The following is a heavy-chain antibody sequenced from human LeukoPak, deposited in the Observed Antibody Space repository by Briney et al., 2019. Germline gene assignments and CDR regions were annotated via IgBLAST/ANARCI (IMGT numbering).Heavy chain of an antibody. CDR2: TYYRSKWYN. Sequence: SQSLSLTCAISGDSVSSNSAAWNWIRQSPSRGLEWLGRTYYRSKWYNDYAVSVKSRITINPDTSKNQFSLKLSSVTAADTAVYYCAGREDIAAADHGGWFDPWGQGTLVTVSS. V-gene: IGHV6-1*01. D-gene: IGHD6-13*01. CDR1: GDSVSSNSAA. J-gene: IGHJ5*02. CDR3: AGREDIAAADHGGWFDP.